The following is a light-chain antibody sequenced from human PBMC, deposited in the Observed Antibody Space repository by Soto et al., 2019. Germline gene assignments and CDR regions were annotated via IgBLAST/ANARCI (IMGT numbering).Light chain of an antibody. V-gene: IGKV3D-15*01. CDR3: QQYNDWLWT. Sequence: EIVMTHSPATLSVSPWEIATLSCRASQSVSSNLAWYQQKPGQAPRVLIYDISTRATGIPTRFSGSGSGTEFTLTISSLQSEDFAVYYCQQYNDWLWTFGQGTKVDIK. J-gene: IGKJ1*01. CDR2: DIS. CDR1: QSVSSN.